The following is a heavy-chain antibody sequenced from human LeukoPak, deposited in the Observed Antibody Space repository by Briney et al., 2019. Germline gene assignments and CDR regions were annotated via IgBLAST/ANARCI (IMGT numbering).Heavy chain of an antibody. CDR1: GFPFSNSG. CDR2: ITGSGAST. V-gene: IGHV3-23*01. J-gene: IGHJ4*02. CDR3: ATRAPYYFDY. Sequence: RGSQSHSRAASGFPFSNSGMSWVRQAPGKGLEWVSSITGSGASTYYADSVKGRFTISRDYSKNTLYLQMNSLKAEDTALYYCATRAPYYFDYWGQATLVTVSS.